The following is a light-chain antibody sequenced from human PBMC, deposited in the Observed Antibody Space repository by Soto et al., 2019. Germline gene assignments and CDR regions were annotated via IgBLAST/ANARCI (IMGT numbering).Light chain of an antibody. Sequence: QSALTQPASVSGSPGQSITISCAGTTSDIGGYDYVSWHQQHPGRAPKLMIFDVNSRPSGVSNRFSGSKSGNTASLTISGLRAEDEADYYCSSFTSSFTHVFGTGTKVTVL. CDR2: DVN. CDR3: SSFTSSFTHV. J-gene: IGLJ1*01. V-gene: IGLV2-14*03. CDR1: TSDIGGYDY.